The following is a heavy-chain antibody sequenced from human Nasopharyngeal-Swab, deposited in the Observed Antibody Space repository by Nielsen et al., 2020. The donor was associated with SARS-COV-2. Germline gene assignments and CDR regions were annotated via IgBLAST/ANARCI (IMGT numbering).Heavy chain of an antibody. J-gene: IGHJ4*02. Sequence: WIRQPPGKGLEWIGYLYYSGITNYNPSLISRVTISIDKSKNQFSLNLSSVNAADTAVYFCAGEAYYYGSGTYDSWGQGTLVTVSS. D-gene: IGHD3-10*01. CDR3: AGEAYYYGSGTYDS. CDR2: LYYSGIT. V-gene: IGHV4-59*01.